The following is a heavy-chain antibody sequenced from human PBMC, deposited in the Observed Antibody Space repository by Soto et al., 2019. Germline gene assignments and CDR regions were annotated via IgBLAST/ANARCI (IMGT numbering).Heavy chain of an antibody. J-gene: IGHJ4*02. V-gene: IGHV1-3*01. CDR2: INAGNGNT. CDR1: GYTFTSYA. CDR3: ARERQQWLAFDY. Sequence: ASVKVSCKASGYTFTSYAMHWVRQAPGQRLEWMGWINAGNGNTKYSQKFQGRVTITRDTSASTAYMELSSLRSEDTAVYYCARERQQWLAFDYWGQGTLVTVSS. D-gene: IGHD6-19*01.